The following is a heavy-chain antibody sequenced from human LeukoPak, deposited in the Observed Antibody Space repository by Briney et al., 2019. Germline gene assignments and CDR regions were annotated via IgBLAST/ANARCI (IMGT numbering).Heavy chain of an antibody. D-gene: IGHD3-22*01. CDR1: GFTFSSHA. V-gene: IGHV3-23*01. Sequence: GGSLRLSCAASGFTFSSHAMNWVRQAPGKGLEWVSSIGGIGASTYYADSVKGRFTISRDNSKNTLYPQMNSLRAEDTAVYYCVLLPPMIVVVITDYWGQGTLVTVSS. CDR2: IGGIGAST. CDR3: VLLPPMIVVVITDY. J-gene: IGHJ4*02.